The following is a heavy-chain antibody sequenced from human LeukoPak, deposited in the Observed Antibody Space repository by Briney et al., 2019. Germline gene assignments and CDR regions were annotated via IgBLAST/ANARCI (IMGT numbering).Heavy chain of an antibody. J-gene: IGHJ3*02. CDR2: ISGSGGST. V-gene: IGHV3-23*01. CDR3: AKDLEKEDAFDI. D-gene: IGHD1-1*01. Sequence: GASLRLSCAASGFTSSSYAMSWVRQAPGKGLEWVSAISGSGGSTYYADSVKGRFTISRDNSKNTLYLQMISLRAEDTAVYYCAKDLEKEDAFDIWGQGTMVTVSS. CDR1: GFTSSSYA.